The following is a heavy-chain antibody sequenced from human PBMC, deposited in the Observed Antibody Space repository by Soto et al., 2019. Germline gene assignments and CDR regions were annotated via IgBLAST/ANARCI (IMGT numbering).Heavy chain of an antibody. J-gene: IGHJ6*02. Sequence: EVQLVESGGGLVQPGGSLRLSCAASGFTFSYYWMHWVRQAPGKGLVWVSRINGDGSRTSYADSVKGRFTMSRDNAKNTLYLQMNSLRAEDTAVYYCATXXXXXXXXXXYGMDVWGQGTTVTVSS. V-gene: IGHV3-74*01. CDR2: INGDGSRT. CDR1: GFTFSYYW. CDR3: ATXXXXXXXXXXYGMDV.